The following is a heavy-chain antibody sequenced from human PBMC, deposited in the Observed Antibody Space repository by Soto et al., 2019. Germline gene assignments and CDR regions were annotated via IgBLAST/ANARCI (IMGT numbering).Heavy chain of an antibody. D-gene: IGHD6-19*01. CDR1: GGSIRSYY. J-gene: IGHJ4*02. V-gene: IGHV4-59*01. CDR3: ARQEYSGGWYPFDY. Sequence: QVQLQESGPGLVEPSETLSLTCTVSGGSIRSYYWSWIRQPPGKGLEWIGYIHHSGNTNYNPSLKGPVTISVDTSKNQFSLKLSSVTAADTAVYYCARQEYSGGWYPFDYWGQGTLVTVSS. CDR2: IHHSGNT.